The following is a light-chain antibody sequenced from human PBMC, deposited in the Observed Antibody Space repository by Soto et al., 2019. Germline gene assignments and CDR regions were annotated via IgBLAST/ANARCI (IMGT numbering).Light chain of an antibody. CDR3: SSYTTSSTVV. V-gene: IGLV2-14*01. J-gene: IGLJ2*01. CDR1: SSDIGDYNY. Sequence: QSALTQPASVSGSPGQSITISCTGTSSDIGDYNYVSWYLQHPGTAPKPMIYEVSNRPSGVSNRFSGSKSGNTASLTISGLQAEDEADYYCSSYTTSSTVVFGGGTKVTVL. CDR2: EVS.